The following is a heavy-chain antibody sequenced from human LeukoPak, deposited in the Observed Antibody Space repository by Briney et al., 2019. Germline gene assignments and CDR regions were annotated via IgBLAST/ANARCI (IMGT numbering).Heavy chain of an antibody. D-gene: IGHD3-22*01. CDR3: AILGKGYYYDSSGPFDY. CDR1: GFTFSNAW. V-gene: IGHV3-15*01. J-gene: IGHJ4*02. Sequence: GGSLRLSCAASGFTFSNAWMSWVRQAPGKGLEWVGRIKSKTDGGTADYAAPVKGRFTISRDNSKNTLYLQMNSLRAEDTAVYYCAILGKGYYYDSSGPFDYWGQGTLVTVSS. CDR2: IKSKTDGGTA.